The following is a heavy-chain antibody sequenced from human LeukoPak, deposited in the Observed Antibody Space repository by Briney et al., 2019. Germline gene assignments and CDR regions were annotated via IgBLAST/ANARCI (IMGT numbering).Heavy chain of an antibody. CDR3: ARGAYYDFWSGYPKYNWFDP. CDR1: GGSFSGYY. J-gene: IGHJ5*02. CDR2: INHSGST. D-gene: IGHD3-3*01. V-gene: IGHV4-34*01. Sequence: PSETLSLTCAVYGGSFSGYYWSWIRQPPGKGLEWLGEINHSGSTNYNPSLKSRVTISVDTSKNQFSLKLSSVTAADTAVYYCARGAYYDFWSGYPKYNWFDPWGQGTLVTVSS.